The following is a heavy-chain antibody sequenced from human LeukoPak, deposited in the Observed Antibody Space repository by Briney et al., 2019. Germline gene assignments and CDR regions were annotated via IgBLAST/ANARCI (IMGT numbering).Heavy chain of an antibody. V-gene: IGHV4-39*07. CDR3: ARALAGTIPYYYGMDV. CDR1: GGSISSSSYY. CDR2: IYTSGST. J-gene: IGHJ6*02. D-gene: IGHD6-19*01. Sequence: SETLSLTCTVSGGSISSSSYYWGWIRQPPGKGLEWIGRIYTSGSTNYNPSLKSRVTMSVDTSKNQFSLKLSSVTAADTAVYYCARALAGTIPYYYGMDVWGQGTTVTVSS.